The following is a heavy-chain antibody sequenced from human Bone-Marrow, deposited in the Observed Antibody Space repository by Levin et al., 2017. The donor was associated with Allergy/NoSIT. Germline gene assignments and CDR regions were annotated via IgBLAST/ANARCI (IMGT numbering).Heavy chain of an antibody. V-gene: IGHV3-23*01. CDR3: AKARSCSGGSCSYFDY. J-gene: IGHJ4*02. Sequence: GESLKISCVASGFTFSSYRMSWVRQAPGKGLEWLSAITESGGSTYYADSVKGRFTISRDNSKNTLYLQMNSLSAEDTAVYYCAKARSCSGGSCSYFDYWGQGSLVTVSS. CDR2: ITESGGST. CDR1: GFTFSSYR. D-gene: IGHD2-15*01.